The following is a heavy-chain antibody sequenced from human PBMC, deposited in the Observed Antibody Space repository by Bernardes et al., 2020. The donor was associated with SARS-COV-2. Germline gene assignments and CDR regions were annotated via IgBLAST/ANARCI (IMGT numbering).Heavy chain of an antibody. D-gene: IGHD1-26*01. CDR3: ARDEWEQRGGFDH. J-gene: IGHJ4*02. CDR2: ISTNNGNT. V-gene: IGHV1-18*01. CDR1: GYTFRRYD. Sequence: ASVKVSCKTSGYTFRRYDISWVRQAPGQGLEWMGWISTNNGNTKYAQKVQGRVTMTTDTSTSTAYMELRSLRSDDTAVYYCARDEWEQRGGFDHWGQGTLVTVSS.